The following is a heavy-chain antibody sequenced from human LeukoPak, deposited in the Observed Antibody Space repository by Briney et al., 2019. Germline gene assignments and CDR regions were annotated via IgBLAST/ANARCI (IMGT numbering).Heavy chain of an antibody. V-gene: IGHV3-30*18. D-gene: IGHD3-3*01. CDR2: ISYDGSNK. CDR3: AKDRPNDFWSGYYYYYGMDV. CDR1: GFTFISYG. J-gene: IGHJ6*02. Sequence: GGSLRLSCAASGFTFISYGMHWVRQAPGKGLEWVAVISYDGSNKYYADSVKGRFTISRDNSKNTLYLQMNSLRAEDTAVYYCAKDRPNDFWSGYYYYYGMDVWGQGTTVTVSS.